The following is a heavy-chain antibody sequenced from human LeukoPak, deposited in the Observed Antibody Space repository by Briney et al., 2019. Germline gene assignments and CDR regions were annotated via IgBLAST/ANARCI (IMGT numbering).Heavy chain of an antibody. J-gene: IGHJ4*02. V-gene: IGHV4-59*01. CDR3: ARVDDTSAIDY. CDR2: IHYTGST. D-gene: IGHD3-22*01. Sequence: PSETLSLTCTVPGGSISSYYWTWVRQPPGEGLEWIGYIHYTGSTNYNPSLESRVSISVDTSKKYFSLKLRSVTAADTAVYYCARVDDTSAIDYWGQGTLVTVSS. CDR1: GGSISSYY.